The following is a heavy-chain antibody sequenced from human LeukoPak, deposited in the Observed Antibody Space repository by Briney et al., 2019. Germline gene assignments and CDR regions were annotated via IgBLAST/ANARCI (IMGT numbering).Heavy chain of an antibody. J-gene: IGHJ4*02. CDR3: TTLPSDTAMVSN. D-gene: IGHD5-18*01. CDR2: IKSKTDGGTT. CDR1: GFTFSNAW. Sequence: PGGSLRLSCAASGFTFSNAWMSWVRQAPGKGLEWVGRIKSKTDGGTTDYAAPVKGRFTISRDDSKNTLYLQMNSLKTEDTAVYYCTTLPSDTAMVSNWGQGTLVTVSS. V-gene: IGHV3-15*01.